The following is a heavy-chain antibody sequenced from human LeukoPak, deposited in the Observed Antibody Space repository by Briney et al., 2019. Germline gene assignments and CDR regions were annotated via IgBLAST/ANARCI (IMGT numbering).Heavy chain of an antibody. D-gene: IGHD6-6*01. Sequence: SETLSPTCTVSGGSISSYYWSWIRQPPGKGLEWIGYIYYSGSTNYNPSLKSRVTISVDTSKNQFSLKLSSVTAADTAVYYCARSVPQPIAARPSYAFDIWGQGTMVTVSS. V-gene: IGHV4-59*01. J-gene: IGHJ3*02. CDR3: ARSVPQPIAARPSYAFDI. CDR2: IYYSGST. CDR1: GGSISSYY.